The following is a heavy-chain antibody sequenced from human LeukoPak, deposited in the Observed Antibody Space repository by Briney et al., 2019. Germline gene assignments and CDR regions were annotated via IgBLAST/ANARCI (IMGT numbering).Heavy chain of an antibody. Sequence: GGSPRLSCAASGFTFSNAWMNWVRQAPGRGMEWVGRIKSKTDGGKTDYATPVKGRFTISRDDSKNTLYLQMNSLKTEDTAVYYCTTDQGGSYWENHWGQGTLVTVSS. D-gene: IGHD1-26*01. CDR3: TTDQGGSYWENH. CDR2: IKSKTDGGKT. CDR1: GFTFSNAW. J-gene: IGHJ4*02. V-gene: IGHV3-15*01.